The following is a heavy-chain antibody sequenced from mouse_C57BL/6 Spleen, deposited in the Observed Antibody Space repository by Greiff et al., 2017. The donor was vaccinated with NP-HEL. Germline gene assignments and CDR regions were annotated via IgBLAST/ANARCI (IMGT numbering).Heavy chain of an antibody. Sequence: VQRVESGAELVKPGASVKISCKASGYTFTDYYINWVKQRPGQGLEWIGKIGPGSGSTYYNEKFKGKATLTADKSSSTAYMQLSSLTSEDSAVYVCAKYGNYVSYYAMDDWGQGTSVTVSS. D-gene: IGHD2-1*01. CDR1: GYTFTDYY. CDR2: IGPGSGST. V-gene: IGHV1-77*01. J-gene: IGHJ4*01. CDR3: AKYGNYVSYYAMDD.